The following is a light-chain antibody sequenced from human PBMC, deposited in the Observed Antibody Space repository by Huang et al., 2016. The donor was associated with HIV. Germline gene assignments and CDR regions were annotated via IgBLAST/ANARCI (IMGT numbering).Light chain of an antibody. CDR3: QQYGSSPRT. CDR1: QSVSSSY. V-gene: IGKV3-20*01. Sequence: EIVLTQFPRTLSLSPGERATLSCRSSQSVSSSYLAWHQQNPGQAPRLLIYGASSRATGIPDRFSGSGSGTDFTLTISRLEPEDFAVYYCQQYGSSPRTFGQGTRVEIK. J-gene: IGKJ1*01. CDR2: GAS.